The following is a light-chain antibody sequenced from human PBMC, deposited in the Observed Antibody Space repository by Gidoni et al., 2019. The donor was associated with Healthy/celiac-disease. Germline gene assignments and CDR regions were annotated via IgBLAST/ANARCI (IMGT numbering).Light chain of an antibody. Sequence: ELVLTQSPATLSLSPGQRATLSCRASQSVSSYLAWYQQKPGQAPRLLIYDASNRATGIPARFSGSGSGTDFTLTISSLEPEDFAVYYCQQRSNWPPFTFGGGTQVEIK. J-gene: IGKJ4*01. CDR1: QSVSSY. CDR2: DAS. V-gene: IGKV3-11*01. CDR3: QQRSNWPPFT.